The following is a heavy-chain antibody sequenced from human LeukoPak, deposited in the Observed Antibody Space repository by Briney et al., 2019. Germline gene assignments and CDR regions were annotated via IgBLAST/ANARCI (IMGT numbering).Heavy chain of an antibody. V-gene: IGHV3-23*01. Sequence: GGSLRLSCAASGFTFSTYAMSWVRQAPGKGLEWVSPISGSGGSTFYADSVKGRFTFSRDNSKNTLYLQMNCLRAEDTAVYYCAGGTGLPPANYFYYGMDVWGQGTTVTVSS. J-gene: IGHJ6*02. CDR1: GFTFSTYA. CDR3: AGGTGLPPANYFYYGMDV. CDR2: ISGSGGST. D-gene: IGHD3/OR15-3a*01.